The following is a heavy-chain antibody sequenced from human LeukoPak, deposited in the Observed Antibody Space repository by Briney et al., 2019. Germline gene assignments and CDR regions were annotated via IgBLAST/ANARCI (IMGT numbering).Heavy chain of an antibody. Sequence: SETLSLTCTVSGGSISSYYWSWIRQPPGKGLEWIGYIYYSGSTNYNPSLKGRVTISVDTSKNQFSLKLSSVTAADTAVYYCARDWTTMVRGTIQRLGAFDIWGQGTMVTVSS. V-gene: IGHV4-59*01. CDR3: ARDWTTMVRGTIQRLGAFDI. CDR1: GGSISSYY. CDR2: IYYSGST. J-gene: IGHJ3*02. D-gene: IGHD3-10*01.